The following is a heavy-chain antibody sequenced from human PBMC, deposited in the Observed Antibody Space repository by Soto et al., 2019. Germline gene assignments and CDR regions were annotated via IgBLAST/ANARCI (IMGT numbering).Heavy chain of an antibody. CDR3: AKDAGQYSMGYYYGMDV. V-gene: IGHV3-30*18. CDR2: ISYDGSNK. D-gene: IGHD2-15*01. CDR1: GFAFSSYG. Sequence: GGSLRLSCSASGFAFSSYGMHWVRQAPGKWLEWVAVISYDGSNKYYADSVKGRFTISRDNSKNTLYLQMNSLRAEDTAVYYCAKDAGQYSMGYYYGMDVWGQGTTVTVSS. J-gene: IGHJ6*02.